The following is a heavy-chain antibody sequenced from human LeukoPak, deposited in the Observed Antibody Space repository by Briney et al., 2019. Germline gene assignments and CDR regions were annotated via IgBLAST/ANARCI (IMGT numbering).Heavy chain of an antibody. Sequence: PSETLSLTCTVSGGSISSSSYYWGWIRQPPGKGLERIGSIYYSGSTYYNPSLKSRVTISVDTSKNQFSLKLSSVTAADTAVYYCASLRYYYGSGSYEYAFDIWGQGTMVTVSS. CDR3: ASLRYYYGSGSYEYAFDI. CDR1: GGSISSSSYY. J-gene: IGHJ3*02. CDR2: IYYSGST. D-gene: IGHD3-10*01. V-gene: IGHV4-39*07.